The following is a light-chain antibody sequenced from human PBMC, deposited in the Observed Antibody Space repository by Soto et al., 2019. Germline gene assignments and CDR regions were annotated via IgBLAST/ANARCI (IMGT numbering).Light chain of an antibody. V-gene: IGKV3-20*01. J-gene: IGKJ2*01. Sequence: EIVLTQSPGTLSLSPGERATLSCRASQTLGTKYLAWYQQKPGQAPSLLIYDTSNRATGVPDRFSCSGSGTDFTLTISKLEPEDFAVYYCHHYGTSPPHTFGQGTKLEIK. CDR1: QTLGTKY. CDR3: HHYGTSPPHT. CDR2: DTS.